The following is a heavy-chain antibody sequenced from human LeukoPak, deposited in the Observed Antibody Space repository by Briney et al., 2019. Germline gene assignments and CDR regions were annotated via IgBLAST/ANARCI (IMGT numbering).Heavy chain of an antibody. CDR2: ISSSSSYI. CDR3: ASLGGSESYHFDY. D-gene: IGHD3-10*01. V-gene: IGHV3-21*01. J-gene: IGHJ4*02. CDR1: GFTFSSYS. Sequence: GGSLRLSCAASGFTFSSYSMNWVRQAPGKGLEWVSSISSSSSYIYYADSVKGRFTISRDNAKNSLYLQMNSLRAEDTAVYYCASLGGSESYHFDYWGQGTLVTVSS.